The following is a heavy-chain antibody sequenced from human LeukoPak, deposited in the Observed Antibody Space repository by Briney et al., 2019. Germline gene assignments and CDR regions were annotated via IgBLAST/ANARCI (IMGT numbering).Heavy chain of an antibody. J-gene: IGHJ2*01. CDR2: VIPIFGRA. CDR3: ARRVSRSYYDSSGYGGWYFDL. Sequence: ASVKVSCKASGGTFSSYAISWVRQAPGQGLEWMGGVIPIFGRATYAQKFQGRVTLTADESTSTAYMELSSLRSQDTAVYYCARRVSRSYYDSSGYGGWYFDLWGRGTLVTVSS. V-gene: IGHV1-69*01. D-gene: IGHD3-22*01. CDR1: GGTFSSYA.